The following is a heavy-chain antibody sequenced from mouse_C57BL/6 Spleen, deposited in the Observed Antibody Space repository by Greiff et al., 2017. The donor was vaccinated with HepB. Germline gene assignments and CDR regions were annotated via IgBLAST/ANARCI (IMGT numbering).Heavy chain of an antibody. J-gene: IGHJ2*01. Sequence: QVQLQQPGAELVKPGASVKLSCKASGYTFTSYWMQWVKQRPGQGLEWIGEIDPSDSYTNYNQKFKGKATLTVDTSSSTAYMQLSSLTSEDSAVYYCARGTWTGTVDYWGQGTTLTVSS. CDR3: ARGTWTGTVDY. D-gene: IGHD4-1*01. V-gene: IGHV1-50*01. CDR2: IDPSDSYT. CDR1: GYTFTSYW.